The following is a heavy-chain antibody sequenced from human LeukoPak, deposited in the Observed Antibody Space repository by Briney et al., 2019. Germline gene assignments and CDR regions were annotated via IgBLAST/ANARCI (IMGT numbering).Heavy chain of an antibody. D-gene: IGHD3-3*01. CDR2: IHYTGST. J-gene: IGHJ3*02. CDR1: GGSISKSSYY. Sequence: SETLSLTCTVSGGSISKSSYYWGWIRQPPGKGLEWIGSIHYTGSTYYNLSLKSRVTISVDTSKKQFSLKLSSVTAADTAVYYCARDMGDFYDFWSGYLGAFDIWGQGTMVTVSS. CDR3: ARDMGDFYDFWSGYLGAFDI. V-gene: IGHV4-39*07.